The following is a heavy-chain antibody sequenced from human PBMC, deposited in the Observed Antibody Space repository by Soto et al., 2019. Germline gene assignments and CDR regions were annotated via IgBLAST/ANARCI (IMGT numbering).Heavy chain of an antibody. CDR3: ARVRGYCSSTNWSCYYYYSMDV. CDR2: INHSGST. Sequence: QVQLQQWGAGLLKPSETLSLTCAVYGGSFSGYYWSWIRQPPGKGLEWIGEINHSGSTNDSPSVRCRVTISVDASKNQFSLKRSSVTAAGTAVYYCARVRGYCSSTNWSCYYYYSMDVWGKGTTVTVSS. J-gene: IGHJ6*03. V-gene: IGHV4-34*01. D-gene: IGHD2-2*01. CDR1: GGSFSGYY.